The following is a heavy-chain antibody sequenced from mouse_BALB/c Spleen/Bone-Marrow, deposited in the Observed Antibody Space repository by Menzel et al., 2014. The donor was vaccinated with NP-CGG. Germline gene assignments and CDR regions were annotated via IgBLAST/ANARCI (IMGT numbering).Heavy chain of an antibody. CDR3: ARVAYYNVYFDY. Sequence: EVMLVESGGGLVLPGGSLKLSCAASGFTFGNYAMSWVRQTPDKRLELVATINSNGGSTYYPDSVKGRFTISRDNARNTLYLQMSSLKSEDTAMYYCARVAYYNVYFDYWGQGTTLTVSS. CDR1: GFTFGNYA. CDR2: INSNGGST. J-gene: IGHJ2*01. D-gene: IGHD2-12*01. V-gene: IGHV5-6-3*01.